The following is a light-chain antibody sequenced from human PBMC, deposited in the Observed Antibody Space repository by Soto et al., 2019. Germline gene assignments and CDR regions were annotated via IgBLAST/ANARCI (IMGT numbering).Light chain of an antibody. CDR2: KND. CDR3: QSYDDNSVV. Sequence: NFMLTQPHSVSESPGKTVTISCTRSSGSIASNHVQWYQQRPGSAPTTVIYKNDQRPSGVPDRFSGSIDSSSNSASLTISGLKTEDEADYYCQSYDDNSVVFGGGTNLTVL. CDR1: SGSIASNH. J-gene: IGLJ2*01. V-gene: IGLV6-57*04.